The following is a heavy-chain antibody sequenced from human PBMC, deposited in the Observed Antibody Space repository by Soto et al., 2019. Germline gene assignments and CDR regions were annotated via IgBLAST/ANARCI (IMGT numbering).Heavy chain of an antibody. D-gene: IGHD4-4*01. CDR2: ISSSSSYI. CDR1: GFTFGSYS. V-gene: IGHV3-21*01. J-gene: IGHJ4*02. CDR3: TTDGHDYSSLPFDY. Sequence: PGGSLRLSCAASGFTFGSYSMNWVRQAPGKGLEWVSSISSSSSYIYYADSVKGRFTISRDNAKNSLYLQMNSLRAEGTAVYYCTTDGHDYSSLPFDYWGQGTLVTVSS.